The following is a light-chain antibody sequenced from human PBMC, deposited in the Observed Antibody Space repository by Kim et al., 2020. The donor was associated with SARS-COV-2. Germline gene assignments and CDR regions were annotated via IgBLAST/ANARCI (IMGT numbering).Light chain of an antibody. CDR3: QAYDNSLNVWV. CDR2: DDD. Sequence: TTFCSASSSTNVAEYAVNWYQQLPGTAPRLLIYDDDHRPSGVPDRFSGSKSGTSASLAISGLQAEDEAAYYCQAYDNSLNVWVFGGGTQLTVL. J-gene: IGLJ7*01. V-gene: IGLV1-40*01. CDR1: SSTNVAEYA.